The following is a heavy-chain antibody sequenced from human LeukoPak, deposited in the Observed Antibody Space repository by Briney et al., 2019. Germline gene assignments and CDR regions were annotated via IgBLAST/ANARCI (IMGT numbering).Heavy chain of an antibody. CDR3: ARRIADSTGYYYVDY. V-gene: IGHV6-1*01. CDR1: GDSVSSNSAT. J-gene: IGHJ4*02. CDR2: TYYRSKWSN. Sequence: SQTLSLTCGISGDSVSSNSATWNWIRQSPSRGLEWLGRTYYRSKWSNDYAVSVKSRITINPDTSKNQFSLQLNSVTPEDTAVCYCARRIADSTGYYYVDYWGQGTLVTVSS. D-gene: IGHD3-22*01.